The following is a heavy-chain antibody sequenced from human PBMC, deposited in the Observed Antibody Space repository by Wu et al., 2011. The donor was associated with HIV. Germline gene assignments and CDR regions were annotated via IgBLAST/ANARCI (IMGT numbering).Heavy chain of an antibody. CDR1: GGNFDTDV. D-gene: IGHD4-17*01. Sequence: QVQLEQSGSEMKKPGSSVKVSCKASGGNFDTDVIIWVRQAPGQGLEWMGGITPIFPTPNHAQKFQGYAQKFQGRLTVSADDSTSTAYMELSNLRSEDTAVYYCATLGDYGEVDYWGQGTLVIVSS. J-gene: IGHJ4*02. CDR3: ATLGDYGEVDY. CDR2: ITPIFPTP. V-gene: IGHV1-69*12.